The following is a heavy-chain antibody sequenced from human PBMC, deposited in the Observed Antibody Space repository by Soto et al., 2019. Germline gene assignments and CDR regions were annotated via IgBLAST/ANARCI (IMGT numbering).Heavy chain of an antibody. D-gene: IGHD3-9*01. CDR3: ARGRYSSGGMDV. CDR1: GYIFSNYG. V-gene: IGHV1-18*01. CDR2: ISGYNGNA. J-gene: IGHJ6*02. Sequence: ASVKVSCKASGYIFSNYGIAWVRQAPGQGLEWMGWISGYNGNANSVQKLQGRVTMTIDTSTTTAHMELRSLTSDDTAEYYCARGRYSSGGMDVWGQGTTVTVSS.